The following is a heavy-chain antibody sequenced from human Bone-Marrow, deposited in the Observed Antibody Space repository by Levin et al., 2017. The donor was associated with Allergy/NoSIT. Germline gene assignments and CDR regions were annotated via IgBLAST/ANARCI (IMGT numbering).Heavy chain of an antibody. CDR1: GGSISSYY. Sequence: SETLSLTCTVSGGSISSYYWSWIRQPPGKGLEWIGYIYYSGSTNYNPSLKSRVTISVDTSKNQFSLKLSSVTAADTAVYYCARVKDHSGAIPRTDIIFDYWGQGTLVTVSS. CDR2: IYYSGST. CDR3: ARVKDHSGAIPRTDIIFDY. D-gene: IGHD1-26*01. V-gene: IGHV4-59*01. J-gene: IGHJ4*02.